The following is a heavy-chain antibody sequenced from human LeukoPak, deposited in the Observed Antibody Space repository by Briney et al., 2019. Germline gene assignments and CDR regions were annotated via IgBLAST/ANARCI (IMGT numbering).Heavy chain of an antibody. J-gene: IGHJ5*02. V-gene: IGHV4-34*01. Sequence: SETLSLTCAVYGGSFSGYYWSWIRQPPGKGLERIGEINHSGSTNYNPSLKSRVTISVDTSKNQFSLKLSSVTAADTAVYYCARGRRYNWNQNWFDPWGQGTLVTVSS. D-gene: IGHD1-20*01. CDR1: GGSFSGYY. CDR3: ARGRRYNWNQNWFDP. CDR2: INHSGST.